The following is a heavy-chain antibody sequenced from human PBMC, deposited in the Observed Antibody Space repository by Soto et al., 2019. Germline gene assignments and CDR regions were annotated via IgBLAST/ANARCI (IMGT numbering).Heavy chain of an antibody. D-gene: IGHD2-8*01. V-gene: IGHV1-58*01. CDR3: AADATAWQQMVPSDY. J-gene: IGHJ4*02. CDR2: IAVGSGYT. Sequence: SVKVSCKAPGFTFTSSAFQWVRQARGQRLEWIGWIAVGSGYTNYAQRFQDRVTLTRDMSTATTYMELSRLTSEDTAIYYCAADATAWQQMVPSDYWGQGTLVTVSS. CDR1: GFTFTSSA.